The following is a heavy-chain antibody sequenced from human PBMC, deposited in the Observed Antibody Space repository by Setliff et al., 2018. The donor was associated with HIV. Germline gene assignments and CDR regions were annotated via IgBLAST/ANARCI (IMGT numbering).Heavy chain of an antibody. CDR1: GGSISSYY. Sequence: KPSETLSLTCTVSGGSISSYYWSWIRQPAEKGLEWIGRIYSSGRTNYNPSLKSRVTMSLDTSKNQFSLKLASVTAADTAVYFCARRSDWFDPWGQGTLVTVSS. CDR3: ARRSDWFDP. CDR2: IYSSGRT. J-gene: IGHJ5*02. V-gene: IGHV4-4*07.